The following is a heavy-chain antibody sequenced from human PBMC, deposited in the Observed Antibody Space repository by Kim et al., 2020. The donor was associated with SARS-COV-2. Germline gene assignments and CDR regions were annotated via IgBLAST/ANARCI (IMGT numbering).Heavy chain of an antibody. D-gene: IGHD3-10*01. V-gene: IGHV7-4-1*02. Sequence: ASVKVSCKASGYTFTSYAMNWVRQAPGQGLEWMGWINTSTGNPTYAQGFTGRFVFSLDTSVSTAYLQISSLKAEDTAVYYCARVGLWFGEFKYYYGMDVWGQGTTVTVSS. CDR3: ARVGLWFGEFKYYYGMDV. J-gene: IGHJ6*02. CDR2: INTSTGNP. CDR1: GYTFTSYA.